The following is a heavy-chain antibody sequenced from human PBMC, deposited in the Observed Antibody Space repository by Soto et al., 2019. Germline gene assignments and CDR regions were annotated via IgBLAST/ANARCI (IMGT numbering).Heavy chain of an antibody. CDR2: ISGSGTYT. V-gene: IGHV3-11*06. J-gene: IGHJ6*02. CDR1: GFTVSDHY. Sequence: QVQLVESGGGLVKPGGSLRLSCAVSGFTVSDHYMTWIRQAPGKGLEGGSYISGSGTYTNYADPVKGRFIISRDIAQNSLWLQINSLRAEDTAVYYCARSSGWRQVVGYKYGLDVWGQGTAVTVSS. CDR3: ARSSGWRQVVGYKYGLDV. D-gene: IGHD3-22*01.